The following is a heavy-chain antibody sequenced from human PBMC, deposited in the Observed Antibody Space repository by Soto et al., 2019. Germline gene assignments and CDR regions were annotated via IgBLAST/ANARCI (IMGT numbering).Heavy chain of an antibody. CDR3: ARGVAVYAMACGH. CDR1: GGSISRGGYS. Sequence: QLQLQESGSGLVKPAQTLSLTCAVSGGSISRGGYSWSWIRQPPGQGLEWIGYISHSGSPNYNPSLKSRVTIAVDKSKNQFSLRLNSVTAAYTAVDYCARGVAVYAMACGHWGQGTLVTVSS. CDR2: ISHSGSP. V-gene: IGHV4-30-2*01. D-gene: IGHD3-16*01. J-gene: IGHJ4*02.